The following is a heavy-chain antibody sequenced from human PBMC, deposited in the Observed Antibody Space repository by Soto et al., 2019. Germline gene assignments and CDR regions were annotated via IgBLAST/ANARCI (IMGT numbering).Heavy chain of an antibody. V-gene: IGHV3-23*01. J-gene: IGHJ4*02. Sequence: EEQLLESGGGLVQPGGSLRLSCAASGLTFSRYAMSWVRQAPGKGLEWVSIINPSGDITYYGDSVKGRFTISRDNSKNTLSLQMNSLRAEDTAVYYCATSLRPSDLNTYYCDYRGQGTLVTVSS. CDR3: ATSLRPSDLNTYYCDY. CDR2: INPSGDIT. CDR1: GLTFSRYA.